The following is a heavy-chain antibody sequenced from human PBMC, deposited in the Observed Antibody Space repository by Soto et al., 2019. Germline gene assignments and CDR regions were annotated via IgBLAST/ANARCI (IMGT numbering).Heavy chain of an antibody. CDR1: GFSFSNYA. Sequence: EVQLLESGGDLVQPGGSLRLSCAASGFSFSNYAMSWVRQAPGKGLEWVSAITGSGGGSYYADSVNGRFTISRDNSRNTLYLQMSSLRAEDTAIYYCAKRANEYSKSYFESWGQGTLVTVSS. J-gene: IGHJ4*02. CDR3: AKRANEYSKSYFES. V-gene: IGHV3-23*01. CDR2: ITGSGGGS. D-gene: IGHD6-13*01.